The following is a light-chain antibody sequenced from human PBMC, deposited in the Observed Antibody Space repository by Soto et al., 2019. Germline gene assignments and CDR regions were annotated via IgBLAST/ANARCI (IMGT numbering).Light chain of an antibody. CDR3: QQYNSWPLT. Sequence: EIVMTQSPATLSVSTGERATLSCRASQSVGSDLAWYQQKPGQAPRLVIYDIFTRATGFPTRISGSGSGTEFTLSISSLQSEDFAVYYCQQYNSWPLTVSGGTKVDSK. CDR2: DIF. V-gene: IGKV3D-15*01. CDR1: QSVGSD. J-gene: IGKJ4*01.